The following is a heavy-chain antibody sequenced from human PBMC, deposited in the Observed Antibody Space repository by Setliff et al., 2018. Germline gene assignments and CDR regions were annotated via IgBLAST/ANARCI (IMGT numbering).Heavy chain of an antibody. CDR3: ARDGDNYYDSSGYYLNHAFDI. CDR1: GYTFSTYG. Sequence: SVKVSCKDSGYTFSTYGISWVRQAPGQGLEWMGWISAIFGTANYAQKFQGRVTITADESTSTAYMELSSLRSEDTAVYYCARDGDNYYDSSGYYLNHAFDIWGQGTMVTVSS. D-gene: IGHD3-22*01. J-gene: IGHJ3*02. V-gene: IGHV1-69*13. CDR2: ISAIFGTA.